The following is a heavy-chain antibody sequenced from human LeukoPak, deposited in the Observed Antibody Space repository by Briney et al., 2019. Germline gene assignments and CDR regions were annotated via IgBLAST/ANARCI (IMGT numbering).Heavy chain of an antibody. CDR3: ARDLDDSSGYY. J-gene: IGHJ4*02. CDR1: GFTFSSYV. Sequence: PGGSLRLSCAASGFTFSSYVMHWGRQAPARVLEWVAVISYDGSNKSYADSVKGRFTISRDNSKNTLYLQMNSLRAEDTAVYYCARDLDDSSGYYWGQGTLVTVSS. V-gene: IGHV3-30-3*01. CDR2: ISYDGSNK. D-gene: IGHD3-22*01.